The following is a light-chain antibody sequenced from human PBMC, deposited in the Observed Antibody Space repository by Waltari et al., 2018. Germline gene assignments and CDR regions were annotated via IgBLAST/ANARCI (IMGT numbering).Light chain of an antibody. CDR1: NSNIGTNY. V-gene: IGLV1-51*01. CDR3: GTWDSTLSAPV. J-gene: IGLJ3*02. Sequence: QSVLTQPPSVSAAPGQKVTISCSGSNSNIGTNYVSWYQQLPGTAPKLLIYDNNKRPSGVPDRFSGSKSGTSATLGITGLQAGDEANYYCGTWDSTLSAPVFGGGTRLTVL. CDR2: DNN.